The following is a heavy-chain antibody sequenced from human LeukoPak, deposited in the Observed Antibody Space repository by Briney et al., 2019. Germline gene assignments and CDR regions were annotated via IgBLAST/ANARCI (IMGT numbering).Heavy chain of an antibody. CDR3: ATGYGDFPDY. D-gene: IGHD4-17*01. CDR2: IYYSGRT. Sequence: PSETLSLTCTVSSAYINTYYWTWIRQPPGKGLEWIGYIYYSGRTNYNPSLQSRVTMSIDTSRRRFSLRLTSMTAADTAIYYCATGYGDFPDYWGRGTLVTVSS. CDR1: SAYINTYY. J-gene: IGHJ4*02. V-gene: IGHV4-59*01.